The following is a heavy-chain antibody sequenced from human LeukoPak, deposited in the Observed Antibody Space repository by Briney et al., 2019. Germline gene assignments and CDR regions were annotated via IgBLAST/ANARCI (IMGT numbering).Heavy chain of an antibody. CDR3: ARQIAVVEPTDPNWFDS. V-gene: IGHV4-39*07. CDR1: GGSISSSSFY. J-gene: IGHJ5*01. D-gene: IGHD2-21*01. CDR2: IFYSGTT. Sequence: SETLSLTCTVSGGSISSSSFYCGWIRQPPGKGMEWIGSIFYSGTTYYTPSLQSRVTMSLDTSKSQFSLSLTSVTAADTAVYYCARQIAVVEPTDPNWFDSWGQGTLVTVSS.